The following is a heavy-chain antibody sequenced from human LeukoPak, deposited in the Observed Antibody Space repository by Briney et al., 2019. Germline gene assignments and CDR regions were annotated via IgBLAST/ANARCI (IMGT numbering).Heavy chain of an antibody. CDR1: GGTFSSYA. J-gene: IGHJ4*02. Sequence: ASVKVSCKASGGTFSSYAISWVRQAPGQRLEWMGWINAGNGNTKYSQEFQGRVTITRDTSASTAYMYLSSLRSEDMAVYYCARAYGVRFDYWGQGTLVTVSS. CDR2: INAGNGNT. V-gene: IGHV1-3*03. CDR3: ARAYGVRFDY. D-gene: IGHD4-17*01.